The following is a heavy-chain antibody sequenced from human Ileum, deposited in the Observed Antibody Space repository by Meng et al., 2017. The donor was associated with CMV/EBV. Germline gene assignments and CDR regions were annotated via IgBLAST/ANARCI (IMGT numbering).Heavy chain of an antibody. CDR3: LIQPPGS. CDR2: IKSDGTNI. V-gene: IGHV3-74*01. Sequence: VQVVESGGIFVACVGSLSLSCTFNCSGRWVDWVRPVPGKGPMWLSRIKSDGTNINSADSVKGRFTISGDNAKNTVYLQMSSLRDEDTAVYYCLIQPPGSWGQGTLVTVSS. J-gene: IGHJ4*02. CDR1: NCSGRW. D-gene: IGHD5-18*01.